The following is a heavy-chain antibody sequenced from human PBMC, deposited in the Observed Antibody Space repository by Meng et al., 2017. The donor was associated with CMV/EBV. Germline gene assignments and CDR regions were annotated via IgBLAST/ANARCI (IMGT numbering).Heavy chain of an antibody. J-gene: IGHJ5*02. V-gene: IGHV3-53*05. D-gene: IGHD4-23*01. CDR3: ANAVVRYNWFDP. CDR1: GFTVSSNY. CDR2: IYSGGST. Sequence: GGSLRLSCAASGFTVSSNYMSWVRQAPGKGLEWVSVIYSGGSTYYADSVKGRFTISRDNSKNTLYLQMSSLRSEDTAVYYCANAVVRYNWFDPWGQGTLVTVSS.